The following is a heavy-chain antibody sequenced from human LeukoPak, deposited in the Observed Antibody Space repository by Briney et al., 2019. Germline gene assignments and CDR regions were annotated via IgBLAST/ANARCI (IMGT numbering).Heavy chain of an antibody. CDR3: ARDRGVSYFDY. D-gene: IGHD5/OR15-5a*01. CDR1: GFTFSRYG. V-gene: IGHV3-33*01. Sequence: PGRSLRLSCAASGFTFSRYGMHWVRQAPGKGLEWVAVIWFDGSNKYYADSVKGRFTTSKDNSKNTLYLQMNSLRAEDTAVYYCARDRGVSYFDYWGQGTLVTVSS. CDR2: IWFDGSNK. J-gene: IGHJ4*02.